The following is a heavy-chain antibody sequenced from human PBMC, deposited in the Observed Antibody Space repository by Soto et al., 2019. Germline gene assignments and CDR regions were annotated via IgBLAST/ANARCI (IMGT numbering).Heavy chain of an antibody. J-gene: IGHJ4*02. CDR3: ARDHWNAPFDY. CDR2: IYYSGST. Sequence: KTSETLSLTCTVSGGSVSSGSYYWSWIRQPPGKGLEWIGYIYYSGSTNYNPSLKSRVTMSVDTSKNQFSLKLSSVTAADTAVYYCARDHWNAPFDYWGQGTLVTVSS. V-gene: IGHV4-61*01. D-gene: IGHD1-1*01. CDR1: GGSVSSGSYY.